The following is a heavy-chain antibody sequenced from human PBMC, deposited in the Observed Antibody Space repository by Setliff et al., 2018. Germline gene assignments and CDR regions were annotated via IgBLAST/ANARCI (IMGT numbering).Heavy chain of an antibody. CDR2: IKQDGSEK. V-gene: IGHV3-7*03. Sequence: LRLSCAAPGFTFSSYWMSWVRQAPGKGLEWVANIKQDGSEKYYVDSVKGRFTISRDNAKNSLYLQMNSLKTEDTAVYYCTTAPLAAASTCWGQGTLVTVSS. J-gene: IGHJ4*02. CDR3: TTAPLAAASTC. CDR1: GFTFSSYW. D-gene: IGHD6-13*01.